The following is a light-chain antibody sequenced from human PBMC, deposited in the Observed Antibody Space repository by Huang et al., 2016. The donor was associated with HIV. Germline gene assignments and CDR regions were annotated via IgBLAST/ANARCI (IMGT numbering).Light chain of an antibody. CDR3: QQSYKIPIT. CDR1: QTITIS. CDR2: GAS. J-gene: IGKJ5*01. V-gene: IGKV1-39*01. Sequence: DIQMTQSPSSLSASVGDRVTITCRASQTITISLNWYQHKPGKAPKLLIYGASRLQSGVPSRFSGSGSVTDFTLTISSLRPEDFATYYCQQSYKIPITFGQGTRLEIK.